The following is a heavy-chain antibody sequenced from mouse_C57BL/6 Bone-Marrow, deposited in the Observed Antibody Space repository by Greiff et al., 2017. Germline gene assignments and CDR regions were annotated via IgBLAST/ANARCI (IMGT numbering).Heavy chain of an antibody. CDR3: TSPIYYDYDWFAY. D-gene: IGHD2-4*01. CDR1: GFTFSDAW. V-gene: IGHV6-6*01. J-gene: IGHJ3*01. CDR2: IRNKANNHAT. Sequence: EVKVEESGGGLVQPGGSMKLSCAASGFTFSDAWMDWVRQSPEKGLEWVAEIRNKANNHATYYAESVKGRFTISRDDSKSSVYLQMNSLRAEDTGIYYCTSPIYYDYDWFAYWGQGTLVTVSA.